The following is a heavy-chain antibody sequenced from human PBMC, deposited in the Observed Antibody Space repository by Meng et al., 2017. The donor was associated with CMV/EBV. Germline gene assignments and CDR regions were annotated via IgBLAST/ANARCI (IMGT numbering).Heavy chain of an antibody. J-gene: IGHJ4*02. CDR3: ARGSPYSSSWYFDY. CDR1: GGSLSGYY. CDR2: INHSGST. V-gene: IGHV4-34*01. D-gene: IGHD6-6*01. Sequence: QGHLPQGGAGLLKPSETLSLTCAVYGGSLSGYYWSWIRQPPGKGLEWIGEINHSGSTNYNPSLKRRVTISVDTSKNQFSLKLSSVTAADTAVYYCARGSPYSSSWYFDYWGQGTLVTVSS.